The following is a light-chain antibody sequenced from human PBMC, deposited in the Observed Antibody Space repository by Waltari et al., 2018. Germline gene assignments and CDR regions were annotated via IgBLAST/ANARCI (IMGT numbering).Light chain of an antibody. J-gene: IGKJ2*01. CDR3: QQYYSTPYT. CDR2: WAS. CDR1: QTILYNCNNKNY. Sequence: DIVMTQSLDSLAVSLGERATINCKSLQTILYNCNNKNYLAWYQQKPGQPPKLLIYWASTRESGVPDRFSGSGSGTDFTLTVSSLQAEDVAVYYCQQYYSTPYTFGQGTKLEI. V-gene: IGKV4-1*01.